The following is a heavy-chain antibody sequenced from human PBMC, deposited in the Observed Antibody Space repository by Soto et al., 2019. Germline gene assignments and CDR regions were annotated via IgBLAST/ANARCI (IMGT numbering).Heavy chain of an antibody. J-gene: IGHJ4*02. D-gene: IGHD3-3*02. V-gene: IGHV1-18*01. CDR3: ARSTVASNDDF. CDR2: ISAYNGNT. Sequence: ASVKVSCKASGYTFNSSGISWVRQAPGQGLEWMGWISAYNGNTNYAQKLRGRVTMTTDTSTSTAYMEMRSLRSDDTAVYYCARSTVASNDDFWGQGTLVTVSS. CDR1: GYTFNSSG.